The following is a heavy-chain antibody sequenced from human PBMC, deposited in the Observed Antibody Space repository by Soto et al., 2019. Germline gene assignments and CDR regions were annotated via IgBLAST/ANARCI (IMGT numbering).Heavy chain of an antibody. CDR3: ALIDSSGWYGPDY. CDR2: ISYDGSNK. V-gene: IGHV3-30-3*01. Sequence: VGSLRLSCAASGFTFSSYAMHWVRQAPGKGLEWVAVISYDGSNKYYADSVKGRFTISRDNSKNTLYLQMNSLRAEDTAVYYCALIDSSGWYGPDYWGQGTLVTVSS. J-gene: IGHJ4*02. CDR1: GFTFSSYA. D-gene: IGHD6-19*01.